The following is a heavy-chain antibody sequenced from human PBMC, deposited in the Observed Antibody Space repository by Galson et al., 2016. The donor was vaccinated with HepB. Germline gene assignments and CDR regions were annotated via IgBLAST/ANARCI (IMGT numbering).Heavy chain of an antibody. CDR2: VYAGGTTK. CDR3: ARSGDFRSGYSGYGMDV. V-gene: IGHV3-66*01. J-gene: IGHJ6*02. D-gene: IGHD3-3*01. Sequence: SLRLSCAASGLNVSSSYMSWVRQAPGRGLEWVSVVYAGGTTKYYADSVKGRFTISRDNSKNTLYLQMNSLRGEDTALYYCARSGDFRSGYSGYGMDVWGQGTLVTVSS. CDR1: GLNVSSSY.